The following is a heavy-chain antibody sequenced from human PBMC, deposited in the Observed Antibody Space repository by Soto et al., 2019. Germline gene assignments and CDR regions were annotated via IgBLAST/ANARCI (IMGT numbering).Heavy chain of an antibody. V-gene: IGHV6-1*01. CDR2: TYYRSKWYN. Sequence: SQTLSLTCAISGDSVSRNSVAWNWIRQSPSRGLEWLGRTYYRSKWYNDYAVSVKSRITINPDTSKNQFSLKLSSVTAADTAVYYCARFDYYDSSGYLDFGPKWGQGTLVTVSS. CDR1: GDSVSRNSVA. CDR3: ARFDYYDSSGYLDFGPK. D-gene: IGHD3-22*01. J-gene: IGHJ4*02.